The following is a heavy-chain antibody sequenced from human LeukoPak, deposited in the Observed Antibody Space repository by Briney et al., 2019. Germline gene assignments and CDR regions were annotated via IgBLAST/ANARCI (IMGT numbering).Heavy chain of an antibody. CDR3: AKDLYVSGSYPGY. CDR2: ISGSGGST. J-gene: IGHJ4*02. V-gene: IGHV3-23*01. CDR1: GFTFSSYA. Sequence: GGSLRLSCAASGFTFSSYAMSWVRQAPGKGLEWVSTISGSGGSTNYADSVKGRFSISRDNSKNTLNLQMNSLRADDTAVYYCAKDLYVSGSYPGYWGQGTLVTVSS. D-gene: IGHD3-10*01.